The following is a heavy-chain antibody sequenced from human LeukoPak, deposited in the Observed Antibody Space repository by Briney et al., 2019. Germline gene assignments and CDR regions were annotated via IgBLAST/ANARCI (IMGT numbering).Heavy chain of an antibody. CDR1: GFTFSSYA. CDR3: ARPIAAAGNVDY. D-gene: IGHD6-13*01. J-gene: IGHJ4*02. Sequence: GGSLRLSCAASGFTFSSYAMSWVRQPPGKGLGWVSAISGSGGGTYYADSVKRRFTISINNSKNTLYLQMNSLRAEDTAVYNCARPIAAAGNVDYWGQGTLVTVSS. V-gene: IGHV3-23*01. CDR2: ISGSGGGT.